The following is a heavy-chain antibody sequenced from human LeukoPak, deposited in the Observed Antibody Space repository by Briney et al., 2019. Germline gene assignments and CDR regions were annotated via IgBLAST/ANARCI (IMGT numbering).Heavy chain of an antibody. CDR2: IYYSGST. CDR3: ARHIRGYCSSTSCPAYYYYYMDV. Sequence: SETLSLTCTVSGGSIRSSSYYWGWIRQPPGKGLEWIGSIYYSGSTYYNPSLKSRVTISVDTSKNQFSLKLSSVTAADTAVYYCARHIRGYCSSTSCPAYYYYYMDVWGKGTTVTISS. V-gene: IGHV4-39*01. D-gene: IGHD2-2*01. J-gene: IGHJ6*03. CDR1: GGSIRSSSYY.